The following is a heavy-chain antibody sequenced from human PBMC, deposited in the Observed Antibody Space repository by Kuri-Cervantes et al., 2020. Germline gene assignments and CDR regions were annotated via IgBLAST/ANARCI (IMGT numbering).Heavy chain of an antibody. CDR2: IKQDGSEK. Sequence: GESLKISCAASGFTFSSYAMHWVRQAPGKGLEWVANIKQDGSEKYYVDSVKGRFTISRDNAKNSLYLQMNSLRAEDTAVYYCARVGRLHIVWGQGTTVTVSS. CDR3: ARVGRLHIV. D-gene: IGHD4-11*01. J-gene: IGHJ6*02. V-gene: IGHV3-7*01. CDR1: GFTFSSYA.